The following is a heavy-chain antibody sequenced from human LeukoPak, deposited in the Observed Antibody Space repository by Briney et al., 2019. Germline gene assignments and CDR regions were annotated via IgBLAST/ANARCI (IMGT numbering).Heavy chain of an antibody. V-gene: IGHV3-74*01. D-gene: IGHD5-24*01. CDR2: INNDGSTT. Sequence: GGSLRLSCAASGFTSSNYWMRWVRQTPGKGLVWVSRINNDGSTTSYADSVKGRFTISRDNAKNTLYLQMNSLKSEDSAAYYCARGRDGYTNDAFDIWGQGTMVTVSS. CDR1: GFTSSNYW. J-gene: IGHJ3*02. CDR3: ARGRDGYTNDAFDI.